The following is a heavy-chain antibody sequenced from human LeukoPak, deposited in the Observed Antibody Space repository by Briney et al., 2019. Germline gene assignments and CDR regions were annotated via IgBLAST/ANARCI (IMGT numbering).Heavy chain of an antibody. Sequence: GASVKVSCKASEYIFTTYYMHWVRQAPGQGLEWMGWMHPNSGATNYAQKIQGRVTMTRDTSISTAYMELSSLRSEDTAVYYCARDEYYYGSGSYWASDAFDIWGQGTMVTVPS. CDR3: ARDEYYYGSGSYWASDAFDI. CDR1: EYIFTTYY. J-gene: IGHJ3*02. V-gene: IGHV1-2*02. CDR2: MHPNSGAT. D-gene: IGHD3-10*01.